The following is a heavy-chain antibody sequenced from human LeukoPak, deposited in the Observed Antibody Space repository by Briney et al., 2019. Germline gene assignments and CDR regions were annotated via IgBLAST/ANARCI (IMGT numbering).Heavy chain of an antibody. V-gene: IGHV3-7*02. D-gene: IGHD1-1*01. CDR3: ANETNWSFGY. Sequence: GGSLRLSCTASGFTFSHYWMSWVRQAPGKGLEWVATIKPDGSYNDYVDSVKGRFTISRDNAKNSLYLQMSSLRAEDTAVYYCANETNWSFGYWGQGTLVTVSS. CDR1: GFTFSHYW. CDR2: IKPDGSYN. J-gene: IGHJ4*02.